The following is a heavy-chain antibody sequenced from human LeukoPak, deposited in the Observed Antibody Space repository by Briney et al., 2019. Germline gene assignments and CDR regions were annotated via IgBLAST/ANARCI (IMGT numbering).Heavy chain of an antibody. Sequence: GGSLRLSCAASGFTFSSYAMSWVRQAPGKGLEWVSAINGSGGSTYYADSVKGRFTISRDNAKNSLYLQMNSLRAEDTALYYCARSRIAVAVNNWSDPWGQGTLVTVSS. D-gene: IGHD6-19*01. J-gene: IGHJ5*02. CDR3: ARSRIAVAVNNWSDP. CDR1: GFTFSSYA. V-gene: IGHV3-23*01. CDR2: INGSGGST.